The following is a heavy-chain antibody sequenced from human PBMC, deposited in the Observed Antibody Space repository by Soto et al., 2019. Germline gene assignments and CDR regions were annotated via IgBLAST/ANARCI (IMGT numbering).Heavy chain of an antibody. Sequence: PGGSLRLSCAASGFTFSSNGMHWFPQGPGKARDRVAVIWFDGSDKYYTDSVKGGFTISRDNSKNTLYLEMNSLRAEDTAVYYCAMTWAAADGVFDYWGQGTLVTVSS. V-gene: IGHV3-33*01. CDR3: AMTWAAADGVFDY. CDR1: GFTFSSNG. CDR2: IWFDGSDK. J-gene: IGHJ4*02. D-gene: IGHD6-13*01.